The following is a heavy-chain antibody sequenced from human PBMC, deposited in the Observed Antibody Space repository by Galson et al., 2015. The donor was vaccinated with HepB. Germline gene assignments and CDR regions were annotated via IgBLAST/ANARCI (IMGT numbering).Heavy chain of an antibody. J-gene: IGHJ6*02. V-gene: IGHV3-11*06. Sequence: SLRLSCAASGFTFSDYYMSWIRQAPGKGLEWVSYISSSSSYTNYADSVKGRFTISRDNAKNSLYLQMNSLRAEDTAVYYCARDSLLWFGELSTYGMVVWGQGTTVTVSS. CDR3: ARDSLLWFGELSTYGMVV. D-gene: IGHD3-10*01. CDR2: ISSSSSYT. CDR1: GFTFSDYY.